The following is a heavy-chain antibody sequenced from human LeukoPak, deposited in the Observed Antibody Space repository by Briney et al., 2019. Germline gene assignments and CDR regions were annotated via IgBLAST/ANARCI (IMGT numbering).Heavy chain of an antibody. D-gene: IGHD6-19*01. CDR1: GGSISSSGSSY. Sequence: PSETLSLTCTVSGGSISSSGSSYWSWIRQPAGEGLEWIGRIYTSGSTSYNPSLKRRVTISVDTSKNQFALKLSSVTAADTAVYYCARGYSSGWYQDAFDIWGQGTMVTVSS. J-gene: IGHJ3*02. CDR2: IYTSGST. V-gene: IGHV4-61*02. CDR3: ARGYSSGWYQDAFDI.